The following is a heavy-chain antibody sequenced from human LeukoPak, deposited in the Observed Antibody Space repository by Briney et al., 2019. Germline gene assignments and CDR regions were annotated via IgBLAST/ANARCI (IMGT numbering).Heavy chain of an antibody. CDR1: GYTFTSYG. J-gene: IGHJ4*02. Sequence: ASVKVSCKASGYTFTSYGISWVRQAPGQGLEWMGGIIPIFGTTNYAQKFQGRVTITADESTSTAYMERSSLRSEDTAVYYCARVMSGLGSYYMAAFDNWGQGTLVTVSS. CDR3: ARVMSGLGSYYMAAFDN. D-gene: IGHD3-10*01. V-gene: IGHV1-69*13. CDR2: IIPIFGTT.